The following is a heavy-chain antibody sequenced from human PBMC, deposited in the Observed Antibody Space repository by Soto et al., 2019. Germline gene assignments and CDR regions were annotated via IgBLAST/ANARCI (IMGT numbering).Heavy chain of an antibody. J-gene: IGHJ4*02. CDR3: AKGGYCSSTSCPASLDH. CDR1: GFTLSSYG. V-gene: IGHV3-30*18. D-gene: IGHD2-2*01. Sequence: GSLRLSCAASGFTLSSYGMHWVRQAPGKGLEWVAVISYDGSNKYYADSVKGRFTISRDNSKNTLYLQMNSLRAEDTAVYYCAKGGYCSSTSCPASLDHWGQGTLVTVSS. CDR2: ISYDGSNK.